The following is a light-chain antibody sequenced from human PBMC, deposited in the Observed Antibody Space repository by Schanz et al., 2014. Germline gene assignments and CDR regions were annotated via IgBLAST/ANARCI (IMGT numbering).Light chain of an antibody. CDR1: QSLLYSSNNKNY. CDR2: WAS. V-gene: IGKV4-1*01. CDR3: QQYYSSPPT. Sequence: DFVMTQSPDSLGVSLGERATINCKSSQSLLYSSNNKNYLAWYQQKPGQPPKLLISWASTRESGVPDRFSGSGSGTDFTLTISSLQAEDVAVYYCQQYYSSPPTFGGGTKVEIK. J-gene: IGKJ4*01.